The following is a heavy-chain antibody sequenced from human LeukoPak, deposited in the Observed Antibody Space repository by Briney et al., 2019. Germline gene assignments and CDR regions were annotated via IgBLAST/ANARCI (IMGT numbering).Heavy chain of an antibody. Sequence: SETLSLTCTVSGGSISSSSYYWGWIRQPPGKGLEWIGSIYYSGSTYYNPSLKSRVTISVDTSKNQFSLKLSSVTAADTAVYYRARPSSAAGPFDYWGQGTLVTVSS. D-gene: IGHD6-13*01. J-gene: IGHJ4*02. CDR3: ARPSSAAGPFDY. CDR2: IYYSGST. V-gene: IGHV4-39*01. CDR1: GGSISSSSYY.